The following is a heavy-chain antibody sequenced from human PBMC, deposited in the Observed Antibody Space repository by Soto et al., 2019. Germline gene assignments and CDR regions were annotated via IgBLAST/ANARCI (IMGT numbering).Heavy chain of an antibody. CDR3: AKMAIVVVPAANFKNWFDP. CDR2: ISDSGGST. D-gene: IGHD2-2*01. V-gene: IGHV3-23*01. J-gene: IGHJ5*02. Sequence: GGSLRLSCAASGFTFSSYAMSWVRQAPGKGLEWVSAISDSGGSTYYADSVKGRFTISRDNSKNTLYLQMNSLRAEDTAVYYCAKMAIVVVPAANFKNWFDPWGQGTLVTVSS. CDR1: GFTFSSYA.